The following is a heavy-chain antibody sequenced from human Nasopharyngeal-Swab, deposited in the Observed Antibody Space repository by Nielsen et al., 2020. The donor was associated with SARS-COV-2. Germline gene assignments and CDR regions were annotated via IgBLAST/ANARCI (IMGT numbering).Heavy chain of an antibody. D-gene: IGHD2-15*01. CDR3: ARDEGCFDY. V-gene: IGHV3-30-3*01. J-gene: IGHJ4*02. CDR2: ISYDGSNK. Sequence: GESQKISCAASGFTFSSYAMHWVRQAPGKGLEWVAVISYDGSNKYYADSVKGRFTISRDNSKNTLYLQMNSLRAEDTAVYYCARDEGCFDYWGQGTLVTVSS. CDR1: GFTFSSYA.